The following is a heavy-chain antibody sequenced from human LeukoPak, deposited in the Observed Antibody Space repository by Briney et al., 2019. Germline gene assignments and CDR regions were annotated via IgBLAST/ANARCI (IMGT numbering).Heavy chain of an antibody. J-gene: IGHJ4*02. D-gene: IGHD3-22*01. CDR3: ARDFHRRLYDSSAYYPY. Sequence: GGSLRLSCAASGFTFSSYSMNWVRQAPGKGLEWVSYISSSSSTIYYADSVKGRFTISRDNAKNSLYLQMNSLRAEDTAVYYCARDFHRRLYDSSAYYPYWGQGTLVTVSS. CDR1: GFTFSSYS. CDR2: ISSSSSTI. V-gene: IGHV3-48*01.